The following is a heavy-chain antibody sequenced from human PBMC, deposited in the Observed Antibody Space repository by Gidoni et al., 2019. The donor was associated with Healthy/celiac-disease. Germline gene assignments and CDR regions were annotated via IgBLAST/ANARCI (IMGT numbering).Heavy chain of an antibody. D-gene: IGHD6-19*01. V-gene: IGHV6-1*01. CDR1: GDSVSSNSAA. Sequence: QVQLQQSGPGLVKHSQTLSLTCAISGDSVSSNSAAWNWSRQSPSRGLEWLGRTYYRFKWYNVYAVSVKSRITINPDTSKNQFSLQLNSVTPEDTVVYDCARVDLRGSGWKNDAFDIWGQGTMVTVSS. J-gene: IGHJ3*02. CDR3: ARVDLRGSGWKNDAFDI. CDR2: TYYRFKWYN.